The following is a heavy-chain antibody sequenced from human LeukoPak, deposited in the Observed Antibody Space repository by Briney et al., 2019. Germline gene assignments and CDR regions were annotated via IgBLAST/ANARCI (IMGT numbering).Heavy chain of an antibody. CDR2: IYYSGST. D-gene: IGHD2-2*01. Sequence: PSETLSLTCTVSGGSVSSGSYYWSWIRQPPGKGLEWIGYIYYSGSTNYNPSPKSRVTISVDTSRNQFSLKLSSVTAADTAVYYCAREVVVVVPAAIPQVENWFDPWGQGTLVTVSS. CDR1: GGSVSSGSYY. V-gene: IGHV4-61*01. J-gene: IGHJ5*02. CDR3: AREVVVVVPAAIPQVENWFDP.